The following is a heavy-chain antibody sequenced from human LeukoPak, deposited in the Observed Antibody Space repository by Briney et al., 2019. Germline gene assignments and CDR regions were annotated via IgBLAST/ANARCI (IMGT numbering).Heavy chain of an antibody. Sequence: ASVKVSRTPSVYTFTRYYMHWVRQAPGHGLEWMGWINPNSGGTNYAQKVQGRVTMTRDTSISTAYMELSRLRSDDTAVYYCARERSGYSYGPGVYYFDYWGQGTLVTVSS. CDR1: VYTFTRYY. D-gene: IGHD5-18*01. CDR3: ARERSGYSYGPGVYYFDY. CDR2: INPNSGGT. V-gene: IGHV1-2*02. J-gene: IGHJ4*02.